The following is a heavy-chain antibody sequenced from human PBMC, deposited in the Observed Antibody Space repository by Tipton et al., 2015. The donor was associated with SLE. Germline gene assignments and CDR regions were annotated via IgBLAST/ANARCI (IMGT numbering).Heavy chain of an antibody. J-gene: IGHJ4*02. D-gene: IGHD3-3*01. CDR3: ARGRRVEEELDY. CDR2: INHSGST. V-gene: IGHV4-34*01. Sequence: LRLSCTVSGGSINEYYWSWIRQAPGKGLEWIGDINHSGSTNYNPSLKSRVTISVDTSKNQFSLRLKTVTAADTAVYYCARGRRVEEELDYWGQGILVTVSS. CDR1: GGSINEYY.